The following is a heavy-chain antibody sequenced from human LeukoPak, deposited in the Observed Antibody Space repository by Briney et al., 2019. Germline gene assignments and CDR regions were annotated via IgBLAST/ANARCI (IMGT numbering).Heavy chain of an antibody. CDR2: INSDGSST. CDR3: TTDPITIFGVVITGDY. V-gene: IGHV3-74*01. J-gene: IGHJ4*02. Sequence: GGSLRLSCAASGFTFSSYWMHWVRQAPGKGLAWVSRINSDGSSTSYADSVKGRFTISRDNAKNTLYLQMNSLRAEDTAVYYCTTDPITIFGVVITGDYWGQGTLVTVSS. CDR1: GFTFSSYW. D-gene: IGHD3-3*01.